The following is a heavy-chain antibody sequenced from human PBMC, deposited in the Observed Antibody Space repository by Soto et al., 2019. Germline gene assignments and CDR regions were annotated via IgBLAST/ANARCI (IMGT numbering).Heavy chain of an antibody. D-gene: IGHD3-3*01. Sequence: GGSLRLSCAASGFTFSSYAMHWVRQAPGKGLECVAVISYDGSNKYYADSVKGRFTISRDNSKNTLYLQMNSLRAEDTAVYYCARDLSRSGYYTSSFDIWGQGTMVTVSS. V-gene: IGHV3-30-3*01. J-gene: IGHJ3*02. CDR3: ARDLSRSGYYTSSFDI. CDR2: ISYDGSNK. CDR1: GFTFSSYA.